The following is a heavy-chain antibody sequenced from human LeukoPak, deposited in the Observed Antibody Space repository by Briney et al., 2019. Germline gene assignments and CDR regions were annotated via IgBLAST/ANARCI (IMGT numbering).Heavy chain of an antibody. V-gene: IGHV4-59*12. CDR1: RGSISSYY. J-gene: IGHJ4*02. Sequence: SETLSLTCYVSRGSISSYYWSLIRQPPAKGLEWIGYIYYSGSTNYKHSLKSRVTISVDKSKNQLSLKLTSVAAADTAVYYCAKLDFYGSGSPLGFWGQGTLVTVSS. D-gene: IGHD3-10*01. CDR3: AKLDFYGSGSPLGF. CDR2: IYYSGST.